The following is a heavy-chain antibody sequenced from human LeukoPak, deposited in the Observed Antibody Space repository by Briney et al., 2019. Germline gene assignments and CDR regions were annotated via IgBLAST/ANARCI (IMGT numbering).Heavy chain of an antibody. Sequence: SETLSLTCTVSGGSISSNTYYWGWIRQPPGKGLEWIGSIYYSGSTYYNPSLKSRVTISVDTSKNQFSLKLSSVTAADTAVYYCTKRRGYSFGFDYYYMDVWGKGTTVTISS. V-gene: IGHV4-39*01. CDR1: GGSISSNTYY. D-gene: IGHD5-18*01. J-gene: IGHJ6*03. CDR3: TKRRGYSFGFDYYYMDV. CDR2: IYYSGST.